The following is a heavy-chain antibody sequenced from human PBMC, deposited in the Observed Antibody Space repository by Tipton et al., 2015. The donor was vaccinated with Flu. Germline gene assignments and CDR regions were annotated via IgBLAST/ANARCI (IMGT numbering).Heavy chain of an antibody. V-gene: IGHV4-59*12. J-gene: IGHJ5*02. CDR3: ATLQAPPGPPS. Sequence: TLSLTCTVSGGSISTYYWSWIRQPPGKGLEWIGFINYNGGTDYNPSLKSRVTISTETSKNQFSLKLTSVTAADTAVYYCATLQAPPGPPSWGQGTLVTVSS. CDR1: GGSISTYY. CDR2: INYNGGT. D-gene: IGHD6-13*01.